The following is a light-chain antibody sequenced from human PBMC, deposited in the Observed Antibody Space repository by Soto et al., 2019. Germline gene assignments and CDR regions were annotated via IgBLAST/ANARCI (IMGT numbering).Light chain of an antibody. CDR2: EVS. CDR1: SSDVGGYNY. CDR3: NAYASKSTGV. J-gene: IGLJ1*01. Sequence: QSALTQPASASGSPGQSVTISCTGTSSDVGGYNYVSWYQQHPGKAPKLIIYEVSNRPSGVPNRFSGSKSGNTASLTISGLQDEDEADYYCNAYASKSTGVFGTGTKLTVL. V-gene: IGLV2-14*01.